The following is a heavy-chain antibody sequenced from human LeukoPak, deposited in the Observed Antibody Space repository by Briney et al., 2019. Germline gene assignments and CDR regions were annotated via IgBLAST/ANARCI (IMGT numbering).Heavy chain of an antibody. Sequence: SQTLSLTCTVSGDSISSGDYYWSWIRQPPGRGLEWIGYIYYSGSTYYNPSLKSRVTISVDTSKNQFSLKLSSVTAADSAVYYCARVFVGATDYWGQGTLVTVSS. CDR3: ARVFVGATDY. CDR2: IYYSGST. D-gene: IGHD1-26*01. J-gene: IGHJ4*02. CDR1: GDSISSGDYY. V-gene: IGHV4-30-4*08.